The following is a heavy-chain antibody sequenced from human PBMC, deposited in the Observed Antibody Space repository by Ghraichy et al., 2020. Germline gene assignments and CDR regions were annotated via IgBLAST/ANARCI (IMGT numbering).Heavy chain of an antibody. CDR2: TSGSGDST. CDR3: AKGSRYYDFWSGPF. CDR1: GFTFSNYA. V-gene: IGHV3-23*01. D-gene: IGHD3-3*01. J-gene: IGHJ4*02. Sequence: GESLNISCAASGFTFSNYAINWVRQAPGKGLEWVSATSGSGDSTYYADSVKGRFTISRDNSKNTLYLQMNSLRAEDTAVYYCAKGSRYYDFWSGPFWGQGTLVTVSS.